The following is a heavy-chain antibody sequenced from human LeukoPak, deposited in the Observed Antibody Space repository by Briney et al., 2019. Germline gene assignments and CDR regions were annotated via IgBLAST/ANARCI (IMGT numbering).Heavy chain of an antibody. V-gene: IGHV4-59*08. D-gene: IGHD1-26*01. J-gene: IGHJ3*02. CDR2: IYYTGST. CDR3: ARQDSGSYLNPLHI. Sequence: SETLSLTCTVSGGSISSYYWSWVRQPPGKGLEWIGYIYYTGSTNYNPSLKSRVTISVDTSKNQFSLKLSSVTAADTAVYYCARQDSGSYLNPLHIWGQGTMVTVSS. CDR1: GGSISSYY.